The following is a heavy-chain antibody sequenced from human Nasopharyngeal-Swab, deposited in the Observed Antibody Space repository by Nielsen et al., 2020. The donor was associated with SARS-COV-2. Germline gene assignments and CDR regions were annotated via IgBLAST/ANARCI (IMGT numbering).Heavy chain of an antibody. V-gene: IGHV3-30-3*01. CDR3: ARSWGGGYSFSFDY. Sequence: GGSLRLSCAASGFTFSSYAMHWVRQAPGKGLEWVAVISYDGSNKYYADSVKGRFTISRDNPKNTLYLQMNSLRAEDTAVYYCARSWGGGYSFSFDYWGQGTLVTVSS. CDR2: ISYDGSNK. CDR1: GFTFSSYA. J-gene: IGHJ4*02. D-gene: IGHD2-15*01.